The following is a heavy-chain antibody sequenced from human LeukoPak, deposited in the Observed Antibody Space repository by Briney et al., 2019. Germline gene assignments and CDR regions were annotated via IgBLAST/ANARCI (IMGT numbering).Heavy chain of an antibody. CDR2: IDPSDSYT. V-gene: IGHV5-10-1*01. D-gene: IGHD2-21*02. CDR3: ARRALPPAYCGGDCFDAFDI. J-gene: IGHJ3*02. CDR1: GYRFTSYW. Sequence: TGESLRISCKGSGYRFTSYWISWVRQMPGKGLEWMGRIDPSDSYTNYSPSFQGHVTISADKSISTAYLQWSSLKASDTAMHYCARRALPPAYCGGDCFDAFDIWGQGTMVTVSS.